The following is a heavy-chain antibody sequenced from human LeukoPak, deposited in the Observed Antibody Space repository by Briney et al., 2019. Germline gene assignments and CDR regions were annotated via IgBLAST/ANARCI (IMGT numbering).Heavy chain of an antibody. D-gene: IGHD6-19*01. CDR1: GYTLTELS. Sequence: GASVNVSCKVSGYTLTELSMHWVRQAPGKGLEWMGGFDPEDGETIYAQKFQGRVTMTEDTSTDTAYMELSSLRSEDTAVYYCATDPYYSSGWDVWGQGTTVTVSS. CDR3: ATDPYYSSGWDV. J-gene: IGHJ6*02. CDR2: FDPEDGET. V-gene: IGHV1-24*01.